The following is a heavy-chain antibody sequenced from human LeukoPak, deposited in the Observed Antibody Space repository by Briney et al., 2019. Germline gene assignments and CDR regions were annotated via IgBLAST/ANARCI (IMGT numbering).Heavy chain of an antibody. J-gene: IGHJ4*02. Sequence: PGGSLRLSCAASGFTFSSYGMHWVRQAPGKGLEWVAVIWYDGSNKYYADSVKGRFTISRDNSKNTLYLQMNSLRAEDTAVYYCARTNDFWSGYFSLDHWGQGTLVTVS. CDR2: IWYDGSNK. CDR1: GFTFSSYG. V-gene: IGHV3-33*01. D-gene: IGHD3-3*01. CDR3: ARTNDFWSGYFSLDH.